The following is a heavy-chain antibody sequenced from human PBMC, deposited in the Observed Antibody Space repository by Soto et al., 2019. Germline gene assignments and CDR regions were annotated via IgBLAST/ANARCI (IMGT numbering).Heavy chain of an antibody. Sequence: SETLSLTCAVSGGSISSGGYSWSWIRQPPGEGLEWIGYIYHSGSTYYNPSLKSRVTISVDRSKNQFSLKLSSVTAADTAVYYCAREGSRGDYDYWGQGTLVTVSS. CDR3: AREGSRGDYDY. J-gene: IGHJ4*02. V-gene: IGHV4-30-2*01. CDR2: IYHSGST. D-gene: IGHD4-17*01. CDR1: GGSISSGGYS.